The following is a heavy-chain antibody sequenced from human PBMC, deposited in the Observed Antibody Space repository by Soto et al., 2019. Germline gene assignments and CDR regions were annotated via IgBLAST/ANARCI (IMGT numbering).Heavy chain of an antibody. CDR3: ARTCSGGTCSFDY. V-gene: IGHV3-66*01. Sequence: XXSLRLSFAASGFTVSSNYMRWVPQAPGKGLEWVSVTYSGASTYYADSVKGRFTISRDNSENTLYLQMNSLRAEYTAVYYCARTCSGGTCSFDYWGQGTLVTVSS. CDR1: GFTVSSNY. D-gene: IGHD2-15*01. J-gene: IGHJ4*02. CDR2: TYSGAST.